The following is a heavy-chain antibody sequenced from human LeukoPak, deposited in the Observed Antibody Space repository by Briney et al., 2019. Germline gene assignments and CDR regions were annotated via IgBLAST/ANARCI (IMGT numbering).Heavy chain of an antibody. CDR3: ARDDAHLGGTFFDS. CDR1: GGSLTGYY. J-gene: IGHJ4*02. D-gene: IGHD3-16*01. CDR2: VHHSGRT. Sequence: SETLSLTCDVYGGSLTGYYWSWIRQAPGKGLEWIGEVHHSGRTLYNLSLMGRVTISVDTSKNQFSLRLNSVTAADTAVYYCARDDAHLGGTFFDSWGQGILVTVSS. V-gene: IGHV4-34*01.